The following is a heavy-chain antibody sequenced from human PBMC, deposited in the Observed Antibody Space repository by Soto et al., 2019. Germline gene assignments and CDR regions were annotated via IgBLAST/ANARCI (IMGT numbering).Heavy chain of an antibody. CDR1: GGTFSSYA. CDR2: ISPISDTA. J-gene: IGHJ6*02. D-gene: IGHD2-2*01. CDR3: ARSQGSSTSLEVYYYYYYGMDV. V-gene: IGHV1-69*01. Sequence: QVQLVQSGAEVKKPGSSVKVSCKASGGTFSSYAISWVRQAPAQGLESMGGISPISDTANYAQKFQGRVTITADESTSTAYMELSSLRSEDTAVYYCARSQGSSTSLEVYYYYYYGMDVWGQGTTVTVSS.